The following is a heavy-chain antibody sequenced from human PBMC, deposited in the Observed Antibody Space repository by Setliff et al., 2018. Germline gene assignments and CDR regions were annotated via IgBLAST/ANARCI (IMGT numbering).Heavy chain of an antibody. Sequence: TLSLTCTVSGGSLNTYYWSWIRQPAGKELEWIGRINTSGTTRYNPSLRSRATLSVDESMNRFSLNLNSVTAADTAVYYCAGGLPGDYDFNCFDTWGQGALVT. D-gene: IGHD3-3*01. V-gene: IGHV4-4*07. CDR3: AGGLPGDYDFNCFDT. CDR1: GGSLNTYY. CDR2: INTSGTT. J-gene: IGHJ5*02.